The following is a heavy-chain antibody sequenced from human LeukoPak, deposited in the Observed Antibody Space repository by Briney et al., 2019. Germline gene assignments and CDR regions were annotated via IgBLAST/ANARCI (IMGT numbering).Heavy chain of an antibody. CDR3: ARLGYGGSGWFFDY. V-gene: IGHV3-33*01. Sequence: PRRSLRLSSAASGFTLSNYGMHWVRQAPGKGLEWVAVIWHDGSNTYYADSVKGRFTISRDHSKNTLYLQMNSLRAEDTAVYYCARLGYGGSGWFFDYWGQGTLVTVSS. CDR1: GFTLSNYG. CDR2: IWHDGSNT. J-gene: IGHJ4*02. D-gene: IGHD6-19*01.